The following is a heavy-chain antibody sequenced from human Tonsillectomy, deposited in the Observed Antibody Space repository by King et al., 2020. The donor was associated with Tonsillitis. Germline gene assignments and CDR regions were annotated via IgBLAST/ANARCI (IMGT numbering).Heavy chain of an antibody. CDR1: GGTFSSYA. D-gene: IGHD3-10*01. Sequence: VQLVESGAEVKKPGSSVKVSCKASGGTFSSYAISWVRQAPGQGLEWMGGIIPIFGAANYAQHFQGRVTITADDSTSTAYMELSSLRSDDTAVYYCARETPFGDVWGQGTTVTVSS. CDR3: ARETPFGDV. J-gene: IGHJ6*02. V-gene: IGHV1-69*01. CDR2: IIPIFGAA.